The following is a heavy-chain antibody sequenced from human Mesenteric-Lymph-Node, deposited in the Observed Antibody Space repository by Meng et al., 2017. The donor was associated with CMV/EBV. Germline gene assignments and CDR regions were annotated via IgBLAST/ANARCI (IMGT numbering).Heavy chain of an antibody. D-gene: IGHD2-8*01. CDR3: AKYTLGYCTNGVCSRAFDY. J-gene: IGHJ4*02. CDR1: GFTFNNYA. Sequence: GGSLRLSCAASGFTFNNYAMSWVRQAPGKGLEWVSLIHSAGNTDYADSVKGRFTISRDNSNNMVYLQMNSLRAEDTAVYYCAKYTLGYCTNGVCSRAFDYWGQGILVTVSS. CDR2: IHSAGNT. V-gene: IGHV3-23*03.